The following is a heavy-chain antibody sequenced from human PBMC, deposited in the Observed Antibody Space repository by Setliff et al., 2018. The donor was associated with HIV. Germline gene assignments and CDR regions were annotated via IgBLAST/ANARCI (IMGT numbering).Heavy chain of an antibody. CDR1: GGSISNDY. V-gene: IGHV4-59*01. CDR3: ARDRYYYDSSGYSGAFDI. D-gene: IGHD3-22*01. J-gene: IGHJ3*02. Sequence: PSETLSLTCTVSGGSISNDYWGWVRQPPGKGLEWIGFVYLSGSITYNPSLKSRVTVSVDTSKNQFSLKLSSVTAADTAVYYCARDRYYYDSSGYSGAFDIWGQGTMVTVS. CDR2: VYLSGSI.